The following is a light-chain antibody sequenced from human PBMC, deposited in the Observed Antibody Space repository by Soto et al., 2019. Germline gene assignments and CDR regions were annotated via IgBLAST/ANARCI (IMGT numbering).Light chain of an antibody. J-gene: IGKJ2*01. V-gene: IGKV1-5*03. CDR2: KAS. CDR3: QQYKTYSRT. Sequence: DIQMTQSPSTLSASVGDRVTITCRASQSISPWLAWYQQKPGKAPKILIYKASSLESGVPSRFSGSGSETEFTLTISSLQPDDFATYYCQQYKTYSRTFGQGTKLEIK. CDR1: QSISPW.